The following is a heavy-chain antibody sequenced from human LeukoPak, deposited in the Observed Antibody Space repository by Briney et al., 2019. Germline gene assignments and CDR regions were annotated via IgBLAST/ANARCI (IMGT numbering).Heavy chain of an antibody. D-gene: IGHD5-24*01. Sequence: QSGGSLRLSCAASGFTVSSNYMSWVRQAPGKGLEWVAFIRYDGSNKYYADSVKGRFTISRDNSKNTLYLQMNSLRAEGTAVYYCAKDTQRWLQSIYFDYWGQGTLVTVSS. V-gene: IGHV3-30*02. CDR1: GFTVSSNY. CDR2: IRYDGSNK. J-gene: IGHJ4*02. CDR3: AKDTQRWLQSIYFDY.